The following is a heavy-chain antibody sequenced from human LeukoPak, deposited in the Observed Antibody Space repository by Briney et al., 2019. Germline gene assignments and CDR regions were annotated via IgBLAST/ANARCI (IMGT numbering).Heavy chain of an antibody. CDR3: ARKAYAMDV. CDR2: MKQDGSEK. V-gene: IGHV3-7*03. CDR1: GFTFSNYW. J-gene: IGHJ6*04. Sequence: GGSLRLSCAASGFTFSNYWMSWVGQAPGKGLEWVANMKQDGSEKYYVDSVKGRFTISRDNAKNSLYLQMNSLRAEDTAVYYCARKAYAMDVWGKGTTVTVSS.